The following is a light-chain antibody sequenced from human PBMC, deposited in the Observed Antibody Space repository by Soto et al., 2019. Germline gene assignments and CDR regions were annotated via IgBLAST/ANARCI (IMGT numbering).Light chain of an antibody. CDR2: DAS. J-gene: IGKJ5*01. Sequence: DIQMTQSPSSLSSSVGDRVTITCQASQDIFNYLNWYQQKPGKAPKLLVSDASNLQTGVPSRFSGRASGTDFTLTISSLQPEDFATYYCQQSYSTPSITFGQGTRLEIK. CDR1: QDIFNY. CDR3: QQSYSTPSIT. V-gene: IGKV1-39*01.